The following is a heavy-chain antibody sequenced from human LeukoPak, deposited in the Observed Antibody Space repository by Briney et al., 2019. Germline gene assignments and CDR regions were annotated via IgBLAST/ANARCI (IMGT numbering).Heavy chain of an antibody. Sequence: GGSLRLSCAVSEFTFSRYWMSWVRQAPGKGLEWVGRTRNKANSYTTEYAASVKGRFTISRDDSKNSLYLQMNSLKTEDTAVYYCARVVVPARPPYYYYYGMDVWGQGTTVTVSS. D-gene: IGHD2-2*01. J-gene: IGHJ6*02. CDR3: ARVVVPARPPYYYYYGMDV. CDR1: EFTFSRYW. CDR2: TRNKANSYTT. V-gene: IGHV3-72*01.